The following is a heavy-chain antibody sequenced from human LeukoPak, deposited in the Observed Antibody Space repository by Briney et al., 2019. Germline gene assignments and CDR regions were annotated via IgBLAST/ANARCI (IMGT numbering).Heavy chain of an antibody. CDR2: INAGNGNT. D-gene: IGHD3-10*01. CDR1: GYTYTSYA. Sequence: ASVKVSCKASGYTYTSYAMHWVRQAPGQRLEWMGWINAGNGNTKYSQKFQGRVTITRDTSASTAYMELSSLRSEGTAVYYCARALNYYGSGSYYSWGQGTLVTVSS. V-gene: IGHV1-3*01. J-gene: IGHJ5*02. CDR3: ARALNYYGSGSYYS.